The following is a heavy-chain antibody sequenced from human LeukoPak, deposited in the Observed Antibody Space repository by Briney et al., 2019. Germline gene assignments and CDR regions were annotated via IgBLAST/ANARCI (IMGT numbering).Heavy chain of an antibody. CDR1: GFSLSSHA. D-gene: IGHD6-19*01. CDR2: ISHDGSNK. Sequence: GGSLRLSCAASGFSLSSHAMHWVRQAPGKGLEWGAVISHDGSNKYYADSVKGRFTISRDISKNTLYLYMNSLRAEDTAVYYCVRNNIIVAGQWVDAFDIWGQGTMVTVSS. CDR3: VRNNIIVAGQWVDAFDI. J-gene: IGHJ3*02. V-gene: IGHV3-30*04.